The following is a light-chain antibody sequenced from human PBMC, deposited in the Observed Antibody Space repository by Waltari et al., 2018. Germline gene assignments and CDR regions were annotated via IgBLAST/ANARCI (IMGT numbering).Light chain of an antibody. J-gene: IGLJ3*02. V-gene: IGLV2-23*01. CDR2: DDN. CDR1: SSDVGNYNL. Sequence: QSALTQPASVSGSPGQSITISCTGTSSDVGNYNLVSWYQQYPGKAPKVMIYDDNRRPSGVSDRFSGSKSGNTASLTISGVQAKDEADYYCCSYAGSYTWVFGGGTKLTVL. CDR3: CSYAGSYTWV.